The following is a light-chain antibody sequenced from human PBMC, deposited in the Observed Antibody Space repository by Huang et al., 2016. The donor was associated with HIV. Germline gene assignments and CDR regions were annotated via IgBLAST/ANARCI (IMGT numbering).Light chain of an antibody. CDR1: QSVSRNY. J-gene: IGKJ1*01. V-gene: IGKV3-20*01. CDR2: RAS. CDR3: QQTGRSPWT. Sequence: EIELTQSPGTLSLSPGERATLSCRASQSVSRNYVAWYQQQPGQAPRLLIYRASRRATGIPDQFSGSGSGTDFTLTINRLEPEDLAFYYCQQTGRSPWTFGQGTKVEI.